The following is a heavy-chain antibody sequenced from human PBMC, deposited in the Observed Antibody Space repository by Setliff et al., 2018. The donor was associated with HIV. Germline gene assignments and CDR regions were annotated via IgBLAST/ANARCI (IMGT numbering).Heavy chain of an antibody. J-gene: IGHJ4*01. CDR2: INVGKGDT. D-gene: IGHD3-10*01. CDR1: GYTFTTYS. Sequence: ASVKVSCKASGYTFTTYSIHWVRQAPGQSLEWMGWINVGKGDTKYSQELQSRITLTTDTSANTAYMELSSLRSDDTAVYFCARGALLAVFDFDHWGHGTLVTVSS. CDR3: ARGALLAVFDFDH. V-gene: IGHV1-3*01.